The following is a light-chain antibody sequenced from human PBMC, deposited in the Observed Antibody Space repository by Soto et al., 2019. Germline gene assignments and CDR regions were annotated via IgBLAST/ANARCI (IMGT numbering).Light chain of an antibody. J-gene: IGKJ5*01. CDR3: HQRNK. CDR1: QFLSSY. CDR2: DTS. V-gene: IGKV3-11*01. Sequence: EVELTQSPATLNLAPGERATLSCRASQFLSSYLAWYQQKPGQPPRLLIYDTSNRATGIPARFSGSRSGTDFTLTISSLEPEDFGVYFCHQRNKFGQGTRLENK.